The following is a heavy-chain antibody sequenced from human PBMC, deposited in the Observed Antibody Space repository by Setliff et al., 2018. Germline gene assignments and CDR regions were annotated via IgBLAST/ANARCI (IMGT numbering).Heavy chain of an antibody. CDR3: AREQWPDPPGYYYMDV. D-gene: IGHD6-19*01. V-gene: IGHV4-4*07. J-gene: IGHJ6*03. Sequence: SETLPLTCTVSGGSISSYYWSWIRQPAGKGLEWIGHIYIGGSANYNPSLKSRVTMSIDTSKNQFSLKLNSVTAADMAVYYCAREQWPDPPGYYYMDVWAKGTTVTVSS. CDR1: GGSISSYY. CDR2: IYIGGSA.